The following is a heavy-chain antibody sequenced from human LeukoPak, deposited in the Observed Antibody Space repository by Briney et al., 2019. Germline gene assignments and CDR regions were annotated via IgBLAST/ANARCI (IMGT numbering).Heavy chain of an antibody. CDR3: ARDYYDPPSARLDP. Sequence: GGSLRLSCAASGFTLSSDWMSRVRQAPGMELEGVANIKQDGSEKYYVDSVKGRFTISRDNAKNSLYLQMNSLRAEDTAVYYCARDYYDPPSARLDPWGQGTLVTVSS. V-gene: IGHV3-7*01. CDR2: IKQDGSEK. D-gene: IGHD3-22*01. J-gene: IGHJ5*02. CDR1: GFTLSSDW.